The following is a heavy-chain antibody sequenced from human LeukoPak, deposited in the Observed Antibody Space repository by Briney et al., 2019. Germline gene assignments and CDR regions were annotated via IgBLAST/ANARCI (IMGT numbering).Heavy chain of an antibody. CDR1: GGSVSSGSYY. V-gene: IGHV4-61*01. J-gene: IGHJ6*02. Sequence: PSETLSLTCTVSGGSVSSGSYYWSWIRRPPGKGLEWIGYIYNCGSTNSNPSLKSRVTISVDTSKNQFSLKLSSVTAADTAVYYCARDVPYYYGSGSYYKTLWYYGMDVWGQGTTVTVSS. CDR2: IYNCGST. D-gene: IGHD3-10*01. CDR3: ARDVPYYYGSGSYYKTLWYYGMDV.